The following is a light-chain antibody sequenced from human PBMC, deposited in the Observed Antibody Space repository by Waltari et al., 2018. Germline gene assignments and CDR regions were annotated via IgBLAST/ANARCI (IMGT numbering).Light chain of an antibody. CDR2: GKN. CDR3: NSRDSSGNHYV. J-gene: IGLJ1*01. CDR1: RLRSYY. Sequence: SSELTHDPAVSAALGHPVRNTSQRDRLRSYYARSYQQKPGQAPVLVIYGKNNRPSGIPDRFSGSISGNTASLTITGAQAEDEADYYCNSRDSSGNHYVFGTGTKVTVL. V-gene: IGLV3-19*01.